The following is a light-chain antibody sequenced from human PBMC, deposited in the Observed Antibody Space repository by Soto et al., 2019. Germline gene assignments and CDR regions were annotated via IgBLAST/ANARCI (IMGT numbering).Light chain of an antibody. CDR2: RNN. CDR1: SSNIGSNY. V-gene: IGLV1-47*01. Sequence: QSVVTQPPSASGTPGQRVTISCSGSSSNIGSNYVYWYQQLPGTAPKLLISRNNQRPSGVPDRFSGSKSGTSASLAISGLRSEDEADYYCCLYAVTFYVFGTGTKLTVL. J-gene: IGLJ1*01. CDR3: CLYAVTFYV.